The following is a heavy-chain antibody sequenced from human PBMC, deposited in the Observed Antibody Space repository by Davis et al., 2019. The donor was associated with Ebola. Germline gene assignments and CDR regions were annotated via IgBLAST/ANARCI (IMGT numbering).Heavy chain of an antibody. CDR2: IYYSGST. CDR1: GGSISSYY. Sequence: SETLSLTCTVSGGSISSYYWSWIRHPPGKGLEWIGYIYYSGSTNYNPSLKSRVTISVDTSKNQFSLKLSSVTAADTAVYYCARETYGDYGLYYYGMDVWGQGTTVTVSS. J-gene: IGHJ6*02. V-gene: IGHV4-59*01. D-gene: IGHD4-17*01. CDR3: ARETYGDYGLYYYGMDV.